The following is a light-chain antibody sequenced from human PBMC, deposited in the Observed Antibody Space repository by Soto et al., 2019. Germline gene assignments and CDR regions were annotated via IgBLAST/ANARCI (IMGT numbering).Light chain of an antibody. J-gene: IGKJ1*01. Sequence: DIQMTQSPSALSASVGDRVTITCRASQSISSWLAWYQQKPGKAPRLLIYQASSLETEVPSRFSGSGSGTEFTLTISSLQPGDFATYYCQQYYRYPWTFGQGTKVDIK. CDR2: QAS. CDR1: QSISSW. V-gene: IGKV1-5*03. CDR3: QQYYRYPWT.